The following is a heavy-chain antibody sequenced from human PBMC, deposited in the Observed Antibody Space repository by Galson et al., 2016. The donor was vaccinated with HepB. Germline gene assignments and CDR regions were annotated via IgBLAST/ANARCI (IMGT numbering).Heavy chain of an antibody. J-gene: IGHJ4*02. Sequence: SVKVSCKASGFNFTSHGFSWVRQAPGQGLEWMGWISPYNGNTNYAHGLQGRVTMTTDTSTSTVYVELRRLTSDDSAIYYCARESDHYSPGKADYWGQGTLVTVSS. D-gene: IGHD2-21*01. CDR3: ARESDHYSPGKADY. CDR1: GFNFTSHG. CDR2: ISPYNGNT. V-gene: IGHV1-18*01.